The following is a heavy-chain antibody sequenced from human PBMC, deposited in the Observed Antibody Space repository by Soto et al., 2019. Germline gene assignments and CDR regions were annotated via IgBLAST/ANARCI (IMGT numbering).Heavy chain of an antibody. Sequence: GGSLRLSCAASGFIFSTYGMHWVRQAPGKGLEWVAVISNDGSTKDYTDSVKGRFTISGDNSKNTLNLQMNSLRAEDTAVYYCAKDGHPSLYYDFWSGMDVWGQGTTVTVSS. D-gene: IGHD3-3*01. CDR1: GFIFSTYG. CDR3: AKDGHPSLYYDFWSGMDV. J-gene: IGHJ6*02. CDR2: ISNDGSTK. V-gene: IGHV3-30*18.